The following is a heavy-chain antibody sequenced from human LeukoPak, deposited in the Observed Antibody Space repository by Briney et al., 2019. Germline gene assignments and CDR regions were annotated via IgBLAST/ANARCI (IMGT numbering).Heavy chain of an antibody. CDR3: AKDELAAANTAMTYFDY. D-gene: IGHD5-18*01. V-gene: IGHV3-23*01. CDR2: VSSSGGST. CDR1: GFTFSKFA. J-gene: IGHJ4*02. Sequence: GGSLRLSCAASGFTFSKFAMSWVRRAPGKGLEWVSGVSSSGGSTYYADSVKGRFTISRDNSKNTLYLQMSSLRVEDTAIYYCAKDELAAANTAMTYFDYWGQGTLVIVSS.